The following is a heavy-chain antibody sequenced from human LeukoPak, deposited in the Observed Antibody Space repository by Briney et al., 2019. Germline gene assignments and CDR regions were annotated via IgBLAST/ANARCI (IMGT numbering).Heavy chain of an antibody. Sequence: GGSLRLSCAASGFTFNNYGMHWVRQAPGKGPEWLAFIRYDGSNTYYADSVKGRFTISRDNAKNSLYLQMNSLRAEDTAVYYCARDSRLNVDYWGQGTLVTVSS. J-gene: IGHJ4*02. V-gene: IGHV3-30*02. CDR2: IRYDGSNT. CDR1: GFTFNNYG. CDR3: ARDSRLNVDY.